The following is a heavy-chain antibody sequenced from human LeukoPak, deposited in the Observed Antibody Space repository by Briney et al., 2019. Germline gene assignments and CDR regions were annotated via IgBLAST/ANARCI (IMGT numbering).Heavy chain of an antibody. J-gene: IGHJ3*02. CDR2: ISAYNGNT. CDR3: ARVGSGSNRIHDAFDI. D-gene: IGHD1-26*01. V-gene: IGHV1-18*01. CDR1: GYTFTSYG. Sequence: ASVKVSCKASGYTFTSYGISWVRQAPGQGLEWMGWISAYNGNTKYVQKLQGRVTMTTDTSTSTAYMELRSLRSDDTAVYYCARVGSGSNRIHDAFDIRGQGTMVTVSS.